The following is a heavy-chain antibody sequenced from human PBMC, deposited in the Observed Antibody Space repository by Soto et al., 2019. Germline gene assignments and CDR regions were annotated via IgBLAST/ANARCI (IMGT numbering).Heavy chain of an antibody. D-gene: IGHD1-26*01. Sequence: EVQLLESGGGLVQPGGSLRLSCAASGFTFSSYALSWVRQAPGKGLEWVTAITGSGDNRYYADSVKGRFTISRDNSKNKLTLKMNSMRAEDTAVYECAIGLGRGSYAAIDSWGQGTLVTVSS. J-gene: IGHJ5*01. CDR2: ITGSGDNR. V-gene: IGHV3-23*01. CDR1: GFTFSSYA. CDR3: AIGLGRGSYAAIDS.